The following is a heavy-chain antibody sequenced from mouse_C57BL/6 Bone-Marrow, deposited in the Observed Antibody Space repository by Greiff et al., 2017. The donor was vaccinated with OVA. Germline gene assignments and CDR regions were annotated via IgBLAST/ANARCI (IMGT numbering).Heavy chain of an antibody. CDR2: IDPENGDT. J-gene: IGHJ1*03. CDR1: GFNIKDDY. Sequence: EVMLVESGAELVRPGASVKLSCTASGFNIKDDYMHWVKQRPEQGLEWIGWIDPENGDTEYASKFQGKATITADTSSNTAYLQLSSLTSEDTAVYYCTTFYPLWYFDVWGTGTTVTVSS. CDR3: TTFYPLWYFDV. V-gene: IGHV14-4*01.